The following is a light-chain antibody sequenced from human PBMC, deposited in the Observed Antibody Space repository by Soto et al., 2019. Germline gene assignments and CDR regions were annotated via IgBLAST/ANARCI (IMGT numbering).Light chain of an antibody. V-gene: IGKV1-12*01. J-gene: IGKJ4*01. CDR2: ASS. CDR3: QQYDILPIT. Sequence: DIQLTQSPSSVSASVGDRVTITCRASQGISXWLAWYQQKPGKAPILLIYASSSLQSGVPSRFSGSGSGTDFTLTISSLEPEDFATYYCQQYDILPITFGGGTTVDIK. CDR1: QGISXW.